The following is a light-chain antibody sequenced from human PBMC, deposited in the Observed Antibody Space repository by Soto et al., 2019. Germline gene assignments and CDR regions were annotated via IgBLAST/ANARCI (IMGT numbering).Light chain of an antibody. CDR3: QQYNKWPPWT. Sequence: EIVLTQSPGTLSLSPGVRATLSCRASQSVGSNLAWYQQKPGQAPRLLIYGASTRATDIPARFSGSGSGTGFTLTINSLQSEDCAVYYCQQYNKWPPWTFGQGTKGDIK. V-gene: IGKV3-15*01. CDR1: QSVGSN. CDR2: GAS. J-gene: IGKJ1*01.